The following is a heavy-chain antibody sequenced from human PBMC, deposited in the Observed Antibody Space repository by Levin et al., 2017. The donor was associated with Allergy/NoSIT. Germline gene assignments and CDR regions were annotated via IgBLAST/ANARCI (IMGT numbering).Heavy chain of an antibody. D-gene: IGHD1-1*01. CDR3: AKGLWTHYYYGMDV. CDR1: GITFSSYG. CDR2: ISYDGSNE. Sequence: GGSLRLSCAASGITFSSYGMHWVRQAPGKGLEWVAVISYDGSNEYYADSVKGRFTISRDNSKNTLYLQMNSLRAEDTAVYYCAKGLWTHYYYGMDVWGQGTTVTVSS. V-gene: IGHV3-30*18. J-gene: IGHJ6*02.